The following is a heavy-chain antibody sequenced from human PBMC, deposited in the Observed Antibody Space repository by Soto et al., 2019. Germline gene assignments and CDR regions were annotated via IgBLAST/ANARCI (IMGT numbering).Heavy chain of an antibody. D-gene: IGHD3-3*01. CDR1: GGSMSSGGYS. Sequence: QLQLQESGSGRVKPSQTLSLTCAVSGGSMSSGGYSWSWIRQPPGKGLEWIGYMYHSGSNYYNPYLKSRVTISVHRSRNQFSLNLNSVTAADTAVYYCARGPPFGRWRQGTLVTVSS. CDR3: ARGPPFGR. J-gene: IGHJ4*02. V-gene: IGHV4-30-2*01. CDR2: MYHSGSN.